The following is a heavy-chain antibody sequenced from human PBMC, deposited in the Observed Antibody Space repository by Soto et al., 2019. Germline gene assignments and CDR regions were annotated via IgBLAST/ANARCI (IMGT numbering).Heavy chain of an antibody. CDR2: INPDSGAT. D-gene: IGHD3-10*01. CDR1: GYTFTAYY. J-gene: IGHJ5*02. V-gene: IGHV1-2*02. CDR3: ARVKYGNVRPPTSRLEP. Sequence: SVKVSCKASGYTFTAYYIHWVRQAPGQGLEWMAWINPDSGATYSAPKFQGRVTVTSDTSISTASMELSSLRSDDTAVYYCARVKYGNVRPPTSRLEPWGQGTLVIVS.